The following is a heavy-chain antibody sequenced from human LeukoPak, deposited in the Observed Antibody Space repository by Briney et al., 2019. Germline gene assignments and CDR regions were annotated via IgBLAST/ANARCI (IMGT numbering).Heavy chain of an antibody. Sequence: RASVKVSCKASGYTFTGNYMHWVRQAPGQGLEWMGWINPNSCGTNYAQKFQGRVTMNRDTSISTAYMELSRLIFDDTAVYYCARGDSGYDHFYHMDVWGKGTTVTISS. CDR1: GYTFTGNY. CDR3: ARGDSGYDHFYHMDV. V-gene: IGHV1-2*02. J-gene: IGHJ6*03. CDR2: INPNSCGT. D-gene: IGHD5-12*01.